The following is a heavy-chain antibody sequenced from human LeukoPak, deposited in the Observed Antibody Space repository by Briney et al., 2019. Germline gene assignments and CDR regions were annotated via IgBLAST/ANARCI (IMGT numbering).Heavy chain of an antibody. V-gene: IGHV3-7*01. J-gene: IGHJ4*02. Sequence: GGSLRLSCAASGFTFSSFWMSWVRQAPGKGLEWVANIKQDGSEKNYVDSVKGRFTISRDNAKNSLFLQMNSLRAEDTAVYFCARDGSGPDYWGQGTLVTVSS. D-gene: IGHD6-19*01. CDR2: IKQDGSEK. CDR1: GFTFSSFW. CDR3: ARDGSGPDY.